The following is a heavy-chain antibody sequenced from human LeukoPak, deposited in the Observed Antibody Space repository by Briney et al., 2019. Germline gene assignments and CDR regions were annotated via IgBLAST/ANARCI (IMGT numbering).Heavy chain of an antibody. J-gene: IGHJ4*02. CDR1: GFTFSNYA. Sequence: PGRSLRLSCAASGFTFSNYAMSWVRQAPGKGLEWVPGISGSGGNTYYTDSVKGRFTISRDNSKNTLYLQMNSLRAEDTAVYYCAKMGTWAFDYWGQGTLVTASS. CDR3: AKMGTWAFDY. V-gene: IGHV3-23*01. D-gene: IGHD1-26*01. CDR2: ISGSGGNT.